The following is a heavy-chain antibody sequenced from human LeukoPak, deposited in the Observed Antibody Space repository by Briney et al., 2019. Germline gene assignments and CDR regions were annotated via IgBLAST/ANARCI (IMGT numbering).Heavy chain of an antibody. Sequence: SETLSLTCTVSGASISSGSYSWTWIRQPPGKGLEWIGYFYYTGNTYYNPSLRSRVTISVDTSKNQFSLRLSSMTAADTAVYYCARGTTVSTPDFDYWGQGTLVTVSS. CDR1: GASISSGSYS. CDR3: ARGTTVSTPDFDY. D-gene: IGHD4-11*01. V-gene: IGHV4-30-4*07. J-gene: IGHJ4*02. CDR2: FYYTGNT.